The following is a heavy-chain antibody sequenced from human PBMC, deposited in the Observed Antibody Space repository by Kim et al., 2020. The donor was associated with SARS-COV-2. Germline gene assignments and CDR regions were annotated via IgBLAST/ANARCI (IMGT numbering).Heavy chain of an antibody. CDR2: INGGNGNT. CDR1: GYTLTSYA. D-gene: IGHD3-22*01. V-gene: IGHV1-3*01. Sequence: ASVKVSCKGSGYTLTSYAMHWVRQAPGQRLEWMGWINGGNGNTQYSQNFQGRFTISRDTSANTAYMELSSLRSEDTAVYYCARDLLNDCSAYYDYWGQGT. J-gene: IGHJ4*02. CDR3: ARDLLNDCSAYYDY.